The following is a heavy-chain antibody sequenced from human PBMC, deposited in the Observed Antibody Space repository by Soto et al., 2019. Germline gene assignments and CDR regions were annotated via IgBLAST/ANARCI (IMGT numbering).Heavy chain of an antibody. CDR3: ARGARMIVVVTDLYNWFDP. CDR1: GGTFSSYA. Sequence: ASVKVSCKASGGTFSSYAISWVRQAPGQGLEWMGGIIPIFVTANYAQKFQGRVTITADKSTSTAYMELSSLRSEDTAVYYCARGARMIVVVTDLYNWFDPWGQGTLVTVSS. V-gene: IGHV1-69*06. J-gene: IGHJ5*02. CDR2: IIPIFVTA. D-gene: IGHD3-22*01.